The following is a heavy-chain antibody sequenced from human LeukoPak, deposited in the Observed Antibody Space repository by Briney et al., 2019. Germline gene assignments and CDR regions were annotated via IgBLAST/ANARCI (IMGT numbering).Heavy chain of an antibody. CDR3: AKEWGSSAAAYYYYYYAMDV. D-gene: IGHD6-13*01. J-gene: IGHJ6*02. Sequence: GGSLRLSCAASGCTFSSYGMSWVRQAPGKGLEWVSTISGSGGSTYYADSVKGRFTISRDNSKNTLYLHMNSLRAEDTAVYYCAKEWGSSAAAYYYYYYAMDVWGQGTTVTVSS. CDR2: ISGSGGST. V-gene: IGHV3-23*01. CDR1: GCTFSSYG.